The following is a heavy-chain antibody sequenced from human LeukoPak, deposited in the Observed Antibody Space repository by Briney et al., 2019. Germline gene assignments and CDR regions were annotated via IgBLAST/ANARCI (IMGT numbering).Heavy chain of an antibody. D-gene: IGHD3-3*01. CDR3: ARGRGYDFWSGYSGHYFDY. CDR1: GGSFSGYF. CDR2: INHSGST. Sequence: SETLSLTCAVYGGSFSGYFWSWIRQPPGKGLGWIGEINHSGSTNYNPSLKSRVTISVDTSKNQFSLKLSSVTAADTAVYYCARGRGYDFWSGYSGHYFDYWGQGTLVTVSS. J-gene: IGHJ4*02. V-gene: IGHV4-34*01.